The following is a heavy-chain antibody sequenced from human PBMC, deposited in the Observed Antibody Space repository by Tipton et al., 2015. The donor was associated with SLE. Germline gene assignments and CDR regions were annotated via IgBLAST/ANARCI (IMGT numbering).Heavy chain of an antibody. CDR2: INHSGGT. Sequence: TLSLTCAVYDGSFSGLFWSWIRQPPGKGLEWLGEINHSGGTNYNTSLKSRVTISVDTSKNQFSLKLTSMTAADTAVYYCAKTGPKKGSDWFRWFDPWGQGTLVTVSS. J-gene: IGHJ5*02. V-gene: IGHV4-34*01. CDR1: DGSFSGLF. CDR3: AKTGPKKGSDWFRWFDP. D-gene: IGHD6-19*01.